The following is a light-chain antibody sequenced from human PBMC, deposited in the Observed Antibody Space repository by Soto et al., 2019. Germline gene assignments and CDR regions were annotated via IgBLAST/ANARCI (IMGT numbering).Light chain of an antibody. CDR1: QSLTNSF. CDR2: DTS. J-gene: IGKJ5*01. Sequence: IVLTQSPGTLSLSPGERATLSCRASQSLTNSFIAWYQQKPGQAPRLLIYDTSSRASGIPDRFSGSGSGTDFTLTISRLETEDFAVFYCQQYGTSEIIFGHGARLAI. V-gene: IGKV3-20*01. CDR3: QQYGTSEII.